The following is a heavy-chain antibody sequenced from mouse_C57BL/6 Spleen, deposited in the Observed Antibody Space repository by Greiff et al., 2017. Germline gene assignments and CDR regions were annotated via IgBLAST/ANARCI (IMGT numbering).Heavy chain of an antibody. CDR3: AKGAYYFDY. Sequence: QVQLQQPGAELVRPGSSVKLSCKASGYTFTSYWMHWVKQRPIQGLEWIGNIDPSDSETHSNQKFKDKATLTVDKSSSTAYMQLSSLTSEDSAVYYCAKGAYYFDYWGQGTTLTVSS. V-gene: IGHV1-52*01. J-gene: IGHJ2*01. CDR1: GYTFTSYW. CDR2: IDPSDSET.